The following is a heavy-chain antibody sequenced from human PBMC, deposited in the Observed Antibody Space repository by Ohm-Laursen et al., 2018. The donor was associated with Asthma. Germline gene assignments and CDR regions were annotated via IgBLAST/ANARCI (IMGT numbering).Heavy chain of an antibody. D-gene: IGHD3-22*01. CDR3: ARVGSGYFDDAFDI. CDR2: IIPIFGTA. CDR1: GYTFTSYG. Sequence: SSVKVSCKASGYTFTSYGISWVRQAPGQGLEWMGGIIPIFGTANYAQKFQGRVTITADESTSTAYMELSSLRSEDTAVYYCARVGSGYFDDAFDIWGQGTMVTVSS. V-gene: IGHV1-69*01. J-gene: IGHJ3*02.